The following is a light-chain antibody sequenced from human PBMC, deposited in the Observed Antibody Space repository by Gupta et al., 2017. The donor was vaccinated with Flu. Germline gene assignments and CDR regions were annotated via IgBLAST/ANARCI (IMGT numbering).Light chain of an antibody. CDR3: QRWDSSTGV. CDR1: KLGDKY. Sequence: SYELTQPTPVSVSPGQIARITCSGDKLGDKYASWFQEKPGQSLVLVIYKDTRRPSGIPERFSGGNSATKATMNISGTEAVDEYDYYSQRWDSSTGVFGGGTKLTGL. CDR2: KDT. J-gene: IGLJ3*02. V-gene: IGLV3-1*01.